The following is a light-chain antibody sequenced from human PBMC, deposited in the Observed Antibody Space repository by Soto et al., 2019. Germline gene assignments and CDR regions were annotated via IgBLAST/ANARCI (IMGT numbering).Light chain of an antibody. CDR3: QSADSNGAYVV. Sequence: SYELTQPPSVSVSPGQTARITCSGAVLPKQYAHWYQQKAGQAPVLMIYKDSERPSGIPDRFSGSSSGTTVTLTISGVRAEDEADYHCQSADSNGAYVVFGGGTKVTVL. CDR1: VLPKQY. J-gene: IGLJ2*01. V-gene: IGLV3-25*03. CDR2: KDS.